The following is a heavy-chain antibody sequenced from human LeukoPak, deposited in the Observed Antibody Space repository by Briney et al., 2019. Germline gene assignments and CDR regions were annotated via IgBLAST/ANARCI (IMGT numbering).Heavy chain of an antibody. CDR3: ASSPGAIFGPECWFDP. CDR2: INHSGST. Sequence: SETLSLTCTVSGYSISSGYYWGWIRQPPGKGLEWIGEINHSGSTNYNPSLKSRVTISVDTSKNQFSLKLSSVTAADTAVYYCASSPGAIFGPECWFDPWGQGTLVTVSS. J-gene: IGHJ5*02. D-gene: IGHD3-3*01. CDR1: GYSISSGYY. V-gene: IGHV4-38-2*02.